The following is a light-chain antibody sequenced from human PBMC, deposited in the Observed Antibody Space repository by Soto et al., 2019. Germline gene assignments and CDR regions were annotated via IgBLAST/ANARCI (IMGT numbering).Light chain of an antibody. CDR2: AAS. J-gene: IGKJ1*01. Sequence: DIQMTQSPSSVSASVGDRVSITCRASQGISNWLAWYQQKPGKVPKLLIYAASTLQSGVPSRFSGSGSGTDFTLTISSLQPEDVATYYCQKYNSAPPTFGQGTKVEIK. CDR3: QKYNSAPPT. CDR1: QGISNW. V-gene: IGKV1-27*01.